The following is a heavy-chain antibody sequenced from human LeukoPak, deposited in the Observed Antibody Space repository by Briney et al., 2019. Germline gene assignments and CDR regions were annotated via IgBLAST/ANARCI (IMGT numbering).Heavy chain of an antibody. CDR3: ARVHPSPYYDILTGYFDY. V-gene: IGHV1-2*02. Sequence: ASVKVSCKASGYIFTGYYMHWVRQAPGQGLEWMGWINPNSGGTNYAQKFQGRVTMTRDTSISTAYMELSRLRSDDTAVYYCARVHPSPYYDILTGYFDYWGQGTLVTVSS. CDR2: INPNSGGT. CDR1: GYIFTGYY. J-gene: IGHJ4*02. D-gene: IGHD3-9*01.